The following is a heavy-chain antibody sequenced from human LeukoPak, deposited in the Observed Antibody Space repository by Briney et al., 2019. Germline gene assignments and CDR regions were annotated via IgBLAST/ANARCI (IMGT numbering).Heavy chain of an antibody. V-gene: IGHV1-24*01. CDR2: FDPEDGET. D-gene: IGHD3-22*01. J-gene: IGHJ4*02. Sequence: ASVKVSCKVSGYTLTELSMHWVRQAPGKGLEWMGGFDPEDGETIYAQKFQGRVTMTEDTSTDTAYMELSSLRSEDTAVYYCATDFYDSSGYYLYTFDYWGQGTLVTVPS. CDR1: GYTLTELS. CDR3: ATDFYDSSGYYLYTFDY.